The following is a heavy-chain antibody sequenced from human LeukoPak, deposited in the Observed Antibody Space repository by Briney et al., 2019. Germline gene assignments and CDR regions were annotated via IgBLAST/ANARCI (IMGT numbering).Heavy chain of an antibody. J-gene: IGHJ4*02. Sequence: GGSLRLSCAASGFSFSNYAMSWVRQAPGKGLEWVSDISDSGGSTYYADSVRGRFTISRDNSKNMLYLQMNSLRAEDTALYYCAENAGYCSGGHCNTADYWGQGTLVTVSS. CDR2: ISDSGGST. CDR1: GFSFSNYA. D-gene: IGHD2-15*01. CDR3: AENAGYCSGGHCNTADY. V-gene: IGHV3-23*01.